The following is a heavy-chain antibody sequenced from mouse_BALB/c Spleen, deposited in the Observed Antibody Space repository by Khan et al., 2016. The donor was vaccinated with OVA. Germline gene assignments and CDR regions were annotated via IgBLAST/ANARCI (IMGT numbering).Heavy chain of an antibody. CDR2: IYPGDVNT. J-gene: IGHJ3*01. Sequence: QVQLQQSGPELVKPGASVRISCKTSGYTFTTYYINWLKQRPGQGLEWIGWIYPGDVNTKYNEKFKDKATLTAAKSSSTAYMQLSSLTSDDSAVYCCAIEGYYGNYRAWFAYWGQGTLVTVST. D-gene: IGHD2-1*01. V-gene: IGHV1S56*01. CDR3: AIEGYYGNYRAWFAY. CDR1: GYTFTTYY.